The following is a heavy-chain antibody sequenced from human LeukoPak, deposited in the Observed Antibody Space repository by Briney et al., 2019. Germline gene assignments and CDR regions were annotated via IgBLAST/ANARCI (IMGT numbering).Heavy chain of an antibody. CDR3: ARHCSSTSCYSALDI. V-gene: IGHV4-31*03. D-gene: IGHD2-2*01. J-gene: IGHJ3*02. Sequence: PSETLSLTCTVSGGSISSGGYYWSWIRQHPGKGLEWIGYIYYSGSTYYNPSLKSRVTISVDTSKNQFSLKLSSVTAADTAVYYCARHCSSTSCYSALDIWGQGTMVTVSS. CDR2: IYYSGST. CDR1: GGSISSGGYY.